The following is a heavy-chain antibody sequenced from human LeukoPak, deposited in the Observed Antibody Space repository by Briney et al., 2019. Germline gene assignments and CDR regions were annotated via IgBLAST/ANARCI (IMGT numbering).Heavy chain of an antibody. J-gene: IGHJ6*03. CDR3: ATTGYCSSTSCFGDYYMDV. CDR2: ISAYNGNT. V-gene: IGHV1-18*01. Sequence: ASVKVSCKASGYTFTGYGISWVRQAPGQGLEWMGWISAYNGNTNYAQKLQGRVTMTTDTSTSTAYMELRSLRSDDTAVYYCATTGYCSSTSCFGDYYMDVWGKGTTVTVSS. D-gene: IGHD2-2*01. CDR1: GYTFTGYG.